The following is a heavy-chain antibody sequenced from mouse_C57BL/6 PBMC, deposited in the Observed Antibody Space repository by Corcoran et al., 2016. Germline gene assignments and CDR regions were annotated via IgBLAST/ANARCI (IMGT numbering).Heavy chain of an antibody. D-gene: IGHD2-5*01. Sequence: QVQLKQSGAELVRPGASVKLSCKASGYTFTDYYINWVKQRPGQGLEWIARIYPGSGNTYYNEKFKGKATLTAEKSSSTAYMQLSSLTSEDSAVYFCAKSNYPYYFDYWGQGTTLTVSS. CDR2: IYPGSGNT. CDR3: AKSNYPYYFDY. CDR1: GYTFTDYY. V-gene: IGHV1-76*01. J-gene: IGHJ2*01.